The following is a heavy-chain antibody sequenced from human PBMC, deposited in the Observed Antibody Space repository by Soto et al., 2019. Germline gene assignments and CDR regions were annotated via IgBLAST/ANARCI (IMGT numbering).Heavy chain of an antibody. CDR3: AKEVPATSDYYYGMDV. D-gene: IGHD2-2*01. V-gene: IGHV1-8*01. J-gene: IGHJ6*02. CDR1: GYTFTSYD. CDR2: MNPNSGNT. Sequence: ASVKVSCKASGYTFTSYDINWVRQATGQGLEWMGWMNPNSGNTDYAKKFQGRVTMTRNTSISTAYMELSSLRDEDTAVFYCAKEVPATSDYYYGMDVWGQGTTVNVSS.